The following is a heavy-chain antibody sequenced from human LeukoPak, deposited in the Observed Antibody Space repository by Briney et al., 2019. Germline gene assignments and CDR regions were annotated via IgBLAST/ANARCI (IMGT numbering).Heavy chain of an antibody. CDR1: GFTVSNNY. Sequence: PGGSLRLSCAASGFTVSNNYMTWVRQATGKGLEWVSVLYSGGSTCYADSVKGRFTISRDNSKNALYLQMDSLRDEDTAGYYCARGTVYCSSSSCLSPFDCWVQGTLVSDCS. CDR3: ARGTVYCSSSSCLSPFDC. J-gene: IGHJ4*02. D-gene: IGHD2-2*01. V-gene: IGHV3-53*01. CDR2: LYSGGST.